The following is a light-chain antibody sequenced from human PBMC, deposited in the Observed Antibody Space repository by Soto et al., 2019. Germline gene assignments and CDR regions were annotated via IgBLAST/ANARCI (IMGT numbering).Light chain of an antibody. J-gene: IGLJ1*01. CDR3: AAWDDSLNGRDV. Sequence: VLNHPTSAFGAPREKVTISFFWKNSNFGSNTVNWYQQLPGTAPKLLIYSNNQRPSGVPDRFSGSKSGTSASLAISGLQSEDEADYYCAAWDDSLNGRDVFGTGTKVTVL. CDR1: NSNFGSNT. CDR2: SNN. V-gene: IGLV1-44*01.